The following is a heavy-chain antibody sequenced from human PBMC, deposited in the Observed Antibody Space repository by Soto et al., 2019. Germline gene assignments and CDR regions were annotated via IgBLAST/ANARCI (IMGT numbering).Heavy chain of an antibody. Sequence: QVQLVESGGGVVQPGRSLRLSCAASGLTFNTYALHWVRQAPGKGLEWVAVITYDGSNKYYADSVKGRFTISRDNSEDMVFLQMNSLIPEDTAVYHCARDRVAHYYYYGMDVWGQGTTVTVSS. CDR1: GLTFNTYA. CDR2: ITYDGSNK. CDR3: ARDRVAHYYYYGMDV. J-gene: IGHJ6*02. D-gene: IGHD3-3*01. V-gene: IGHV3-30*04.